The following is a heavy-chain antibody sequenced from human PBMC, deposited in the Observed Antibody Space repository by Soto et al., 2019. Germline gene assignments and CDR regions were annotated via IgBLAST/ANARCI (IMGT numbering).Heavy chain of an antibody. Sequence: GGSLRLSCAASGFTFSGSPMHWVRQASGKGLEWVGRIKSNSNNYATLYAASVKGRFTISRDDSKNMAYLHMNSLKTEDTAVYYCTRNVIVGPTDWLDPWGQGTMVTVYS. V-gene: IGHV3-73*01. J-gene: IGHJ5*02. CDR1: GFTFSGSP. CDR2: IKSNSNNYAT. CDR3: TRNVIVGPTDWLDP. D-gene: IGHD1-26*01.